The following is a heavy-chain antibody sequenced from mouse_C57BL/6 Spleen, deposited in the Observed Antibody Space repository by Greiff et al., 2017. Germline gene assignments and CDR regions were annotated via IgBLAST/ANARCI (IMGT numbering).Heavy chain of an antibody. Sequence: QVQLQQPGAELVKPGASVKMSCKASGYTFTSYWITWVKQRPGQGLEWIGDIYPGSGSTNYNEKFKSKATLTVDTSSSTAYMQLSSLTSEDSAVYYCARRGAQARGGYYFDYWGQGTTLTVSS. V-gene: IGHV1-55*01. CDR1: GYTFTSYW. CDR3: ARRGAQARGGYYFDY. J-gene: IGHJ2*01. CDR2: IYPGSGST. D-gene: IGHD3-2*02.